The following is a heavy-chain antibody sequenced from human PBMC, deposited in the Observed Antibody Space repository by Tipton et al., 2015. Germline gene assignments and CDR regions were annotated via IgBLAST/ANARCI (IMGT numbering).Heavy chain of an antibody. D-gene: IGHD5-18*01. CDR2: IDRSGST. CDR3: ARDPRDGYGHFDS. J-gene: IGHJ4*01. V-gene: IGHV4-59*12. Sequence: LRLSCVASGASISDYYWTWIRQPPGRGLEWIGYIDRSGSTTYNPSVKSRVTISRNTSENQFSLELASVTAADTAVYYCARDPRDGYGHFDSWGQGILVTVSS. CDR1: GASISDYY.